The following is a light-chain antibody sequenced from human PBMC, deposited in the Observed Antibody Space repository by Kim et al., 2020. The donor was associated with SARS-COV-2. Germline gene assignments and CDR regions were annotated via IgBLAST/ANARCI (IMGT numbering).Light chain of an antibody. J-gene: IGLJ3*02. CDR1: NTDIAVYNY. V-gene: IGLV2-14*03. CDR2: DVT. Sequence: QSALTQPASVSGSPGQSVTISCTGTNTDIAVYNYVSWYQQHPGEAPKLMIYDVTRRPSGVSDRFSASKSGHTASLTISGLQTEDEADYYCSSYTTSETWVFGGGTKVTVL. CDR3: SSYTTSETWV.